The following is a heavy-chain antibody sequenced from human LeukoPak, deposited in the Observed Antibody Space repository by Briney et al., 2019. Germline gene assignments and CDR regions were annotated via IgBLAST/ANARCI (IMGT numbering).Heavy chain of an antibody. J-gene: IGHJ4*02. CDR2: MWYDGSNK. Sequence: GGSLRLSCAASGFTFSSYGMHWVRQAPGKGLEWVAVMWYDGSNKYYADSVKGRFTISRDNSKNTLYLQMNSLRAEDTAVYYCARALLRLGELSLYGIGYWGQGTLVTVSS. CDR1: GFTFSSYG. CDR3: ARALLRLGELSLYGIGY. D-gene: IGHD3-16*02. V-gene: IGHV3-33*01.